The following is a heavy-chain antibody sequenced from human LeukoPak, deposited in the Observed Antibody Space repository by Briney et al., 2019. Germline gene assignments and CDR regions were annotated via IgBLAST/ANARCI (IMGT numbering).Heavy chain of an antibody. V-gene: IGHV1-3*01. J-gene: IGHJ6*04. CDR2: SNAGPANT. CDR3: ARDTYYYGSGSYSAYYYYGMDV. CDR1: GYTFTGCA. D-gene: IGHD3-10*01. Sequence: ASATLSNQGSGYTFTGCAMRWAHPAHRQLCGCMRWSNAGPANTKYAEKGKGRVIITRDTSASTAYMELSSLRSEDTAVYYCARDTYYYGSGSYSAYYYYGMDVWGKGTTVTVSS.